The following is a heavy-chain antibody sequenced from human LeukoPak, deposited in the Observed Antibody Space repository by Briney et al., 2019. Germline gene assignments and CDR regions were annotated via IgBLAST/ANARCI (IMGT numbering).Heavy chain of an antibody. CDR2: IYYSEST. CDR1: GGSVSSGSYY. J-gene: IGHJ4*02. Sequence: PSETLSLTCTVPGGSVSSGSYYRGWMRQPPGKGLEWIGYIYYSESTNYNPPLKSRVTISVDTSKNQFSLKLSSVTAADTAVYYCGRQNDYGGTWWGQGTLLTDSS. D-gene: IGHD4-23*01. V-gene: IGHV4-61*01. CDR3: GRQNDYGGTW.